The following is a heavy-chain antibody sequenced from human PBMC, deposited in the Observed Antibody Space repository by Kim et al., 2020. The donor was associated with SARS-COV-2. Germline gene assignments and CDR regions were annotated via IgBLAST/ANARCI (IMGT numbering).Heavy chain of an antibody. D-gene: IGHD1-1*01. Sequence: NPTRRSRVTISVDTTKNQISRKLSSVTAADTAVYYCARLYIPHNWFDPWGQGTLVTVSS. J-gene: IGHJ5*02. V-gene: IGHV4-61*07. CDR3: ARLYIPHNWFDP.